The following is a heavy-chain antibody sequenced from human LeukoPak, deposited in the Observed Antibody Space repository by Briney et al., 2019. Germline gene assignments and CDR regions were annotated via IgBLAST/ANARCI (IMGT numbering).Heavy chain of an antibody. CDR2: IYYSGST. J-gene: IGHJ3*02. D-gene: IGHD3-22*01. CDR3: ARQGVNYYDSSGYWLQNQNDAFDI. CDR1: GGSISSYY. V-gene: IGHV4-59*08. Sequence: SETLSLTCTVSGGSISSYYWSWIRQPPGKGLEWIGYIYYSGSTNYNPSPKSRVTISVDTSKNQFSLKLSSVTAADTAVYYCARQGVNYYDSSGYWLQNQNDAFDIWGQGTMVTVSS.